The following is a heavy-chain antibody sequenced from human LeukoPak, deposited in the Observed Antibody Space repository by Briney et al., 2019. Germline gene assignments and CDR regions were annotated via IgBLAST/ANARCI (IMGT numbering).Heavy chain of an antibody. V-gene: IGHV1-18*04. CDR3: ARVVPAARSSGPPDY. CDR1: GYTFTSYG. D-gene: IGHD2-2*01. CDR2: ISAYNGNT. J-gene: IGHJ4*02. Sequence: ASVRVSCKASGYTFTSYGISWVRQAPGQGLEWMGWISAYNGNTNYAQKLQGRVTMTTDTSTSTAYMELRSLRSNDTAVYYCARVVPAARSSGPPDYWGQGTLVTVSS.